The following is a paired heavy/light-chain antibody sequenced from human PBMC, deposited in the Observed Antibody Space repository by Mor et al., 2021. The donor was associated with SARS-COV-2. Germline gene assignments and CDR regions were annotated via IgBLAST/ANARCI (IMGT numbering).Light chain of an antibody. CDR3: QQYGNSRWT. V-gene: IGKV3-20*01. CDR1: QSVDSSY. J-gene: IGKJ1*01. Sequence: EIVLTQSPGTLSLSPGERATLSCRASQSVDSSYLAWYQQKPGQAPRLIIYGASIRATGIPDRFSGSGSGTDFTLTISRLEPEDFAVYYCQQYGNSRWTFGQGTKVEI. CDR2: GAS.
Heavy chain of an antibody. D-gene: IGHD6-13*01. CDR2: IWYDGSKK. J-gene: IGHJ4*02. Sequence: QVQLVESGGGVVQPGRSLRLSCTASGFTFSSSGMHWVRQAPGKGLEWVGIIWYDGSKKYYADSMEGRFAISRDNSRNILYLQMNSLGADDTAVYYCARNAGTAGFDNWGQGTLVTVST. CDR3: ARNAGTAGFDN. V-gene: IGHV3-33*01. CDR1: GFTFSSSG.